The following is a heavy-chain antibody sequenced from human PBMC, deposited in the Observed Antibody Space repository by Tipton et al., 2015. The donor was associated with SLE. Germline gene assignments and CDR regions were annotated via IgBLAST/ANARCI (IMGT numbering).Heavy chain of an antibody. CDR3: ASGGCGSGSHYLGGWFDP. CDR2: IYTSGGT. V-gene: IGHV4-61*09. Sequence: TLSLTCTVSGGSITSGSYYWSWVRQSPGKGLEWIGYIYTSGGTTYNPSLTSRVTISADTSKNQFSLKLSSVAAADTAVYYFASGGCGSGSHYLGGWFDPWGRGTLVNVAS. D-gene: IGHD3-10*01. CDR1: GGSITSGSYY. J-gene: IGHJ5*02.